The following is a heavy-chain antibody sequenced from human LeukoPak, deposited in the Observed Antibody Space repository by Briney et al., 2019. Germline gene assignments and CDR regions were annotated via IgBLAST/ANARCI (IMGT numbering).Heavy chain of an antibody. V-gene: IGHV5-51*01. CDR3: ARKFCSGGACRLDY. D-gene: IGHD2-15*01. CDR1: GYSFTSFW. CDR2: IFPGDSDT. Sequence: GESLKISCKGSGYSFTSFWIGWVRQMPGKGLEWTGIIFPGDSDTRYSPSFQGQVTISADKSISTAYLQWSSLKASDTAMYYCARKFCSGGACRLDYWGQGTLVTVSS. J-gene: IGHJ4*02.